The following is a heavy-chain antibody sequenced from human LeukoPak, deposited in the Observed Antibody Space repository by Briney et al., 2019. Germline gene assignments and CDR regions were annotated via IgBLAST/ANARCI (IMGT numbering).Heavy chain of an antibody. Sequence: PGGSLRLSCAASGSPLRSYVMSWVRQAPGKGLEWASAISGSGGSTYYADSVKGRFTISRDNSKNTLYLQMNSLKAEDTALYYCAKGRWGFDYWGQGTLVTVSS. CDR2: ISGSGGST. V-gene: IGHV3-23*01. CDR3: AKGRWGFDY. CDR1: GSPLRSYV. D-gene: IGHD3-16*01. J-gene: IGHJ4*02.